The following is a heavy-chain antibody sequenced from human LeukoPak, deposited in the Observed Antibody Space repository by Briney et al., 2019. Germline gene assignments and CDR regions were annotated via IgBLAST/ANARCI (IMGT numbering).Heavy chain of an antibody. V-gene: IGHV1-69*13. J-gene: IGHJ4*02. CDR1: GGTFSSYA. Sequence: SVKVSCKASGGTFSSYAISWVRQAPGQGLEWMGGIIPIFGTANYAQKFQSRVTITADESTSTAYMELSSLRSEDTAVYYCARALNNELGDILFDYWGQGTLVTVSS. D-gene: IGHD3-3*01. CDR2: IIPIFGTA. CDR3: ARALNNELGDILFDY.